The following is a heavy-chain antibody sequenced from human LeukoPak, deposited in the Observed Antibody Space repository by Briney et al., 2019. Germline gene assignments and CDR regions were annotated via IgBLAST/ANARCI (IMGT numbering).Heavy chain of an antibody. J-gene: IGHJ4*02. CDR3: ARDSGSGSNDY. V-gene: IGHV1-3*01. CDR2: ISAGNGNT. Sequence: ASVKVSCTASGYTFTSYAIHWVRQAPGQRLEWMGWISAGNGNTKYSQNFQGRVTFISNTSATTAFMELSSLRSEDAAVYYCARDSGSGSNDYWGQGTLVTVSS. CDR1: GYTFTSYA. D-gene: IGHD1-26*01.